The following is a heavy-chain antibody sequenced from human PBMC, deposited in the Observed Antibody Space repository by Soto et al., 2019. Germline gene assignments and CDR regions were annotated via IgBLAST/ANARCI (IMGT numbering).Heavy chain of an antibody. CDR2: INHSGST. CDR1: GGSFSGYY. J-gene: IGHJ4*02. CDR3: ARGRFEYSSSGVDY. V-gene: IGHV4-34*01. D-gene: IGHD6-6*01. Sequence: QVQLQQWGAGVLKPSETLSLTCAVYGGSFSGYYWSWIRQPPGKGLEWIGDINHSGSTNYNPSLKSRVTISVDTSKNQFSLKLSSVTAADTAVYYCARGRFEYSSSGVDYWGQGTLVTVSS.